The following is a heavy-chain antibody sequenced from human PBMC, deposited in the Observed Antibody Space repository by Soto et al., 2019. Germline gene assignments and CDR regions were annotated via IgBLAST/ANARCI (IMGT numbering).Heavy chain of an antibody. V-gene: IGHV3-23*01. J-gene: IGHJ4*01. Sequence: QPWGCMRLSCAASGFSFSSYSMTWARKDPWKGLEWVSAMSGGGKRTYYTDSVKGRVTTSRDNAKSSLYLQINSLRADDTAVFFCASWVEGVMVYVDFCGVGTLVTFCS. D-gene: IGHD2-8*01. CDR1: GFSFSSYS. CDR2: MSGGGKRT. CDR3: ASWVEGVMVYVDF.